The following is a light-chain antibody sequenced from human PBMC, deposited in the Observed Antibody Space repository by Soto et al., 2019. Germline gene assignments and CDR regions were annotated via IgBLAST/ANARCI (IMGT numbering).Light chain of an antibody. CDR1: LSVSSD. CDR3: QQRSNWPLLT. V-gene: IGKV3-11*01. J-gene: IGKJ4*01. CDR2: RAF. Sequence: IAIRQCPATLCRSPGEGGTLSGRVSLSVSSDLAWYRQKPGQAPRLLIYRAFTRATGIPARFSGSGFGTDFTLTISSLEPEDFALYYCQQRSNWPLLTLGGGTEVDI.